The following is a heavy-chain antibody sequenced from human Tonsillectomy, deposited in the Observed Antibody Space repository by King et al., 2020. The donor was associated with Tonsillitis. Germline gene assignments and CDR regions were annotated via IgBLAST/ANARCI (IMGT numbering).Heavy chain of an antibody. CDR2: ISGSGGRT. D-gene: IGHD5-18*01. CDR1: GFTFSSSA. CDR3: AKVVSTAMVYYFDY. Sequence: QLVQSGGGLVQPGGSLRLSCAASGFTFSSSAMTWVRQAPGKGLEWVSGISGSGGRTNYADSVKGRFTISRGNSKNTLYLQMNILGAEDTALYYCAKVVSTAMVYYFDYWGQGTLVTVSS. V-gene: IGHV3-23*04. J-gene: IGHJ4*02.